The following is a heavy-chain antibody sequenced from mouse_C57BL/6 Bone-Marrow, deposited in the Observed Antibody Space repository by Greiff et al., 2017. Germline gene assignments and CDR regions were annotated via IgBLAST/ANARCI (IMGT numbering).Heavy chain of an antibody. CDR2: IDPSDSYT. D-gene: IGHD4-1*01. Sequence: QVQLQQPGAELVRPGTSVKLSCKASGYTFTSYWMHWVKQRPGQGLEWIGVIDPSDSYTNYNQKFKGKATLTVDTYSSTAYMQLISLTSEDSAVYYCAKLGLADWGQGTLVTVSA. CDR1: GYTFTSYW. J-gene: IGHJ3*01. V-gene: IGHV1-59*01. CDR3: AKLGLAD.